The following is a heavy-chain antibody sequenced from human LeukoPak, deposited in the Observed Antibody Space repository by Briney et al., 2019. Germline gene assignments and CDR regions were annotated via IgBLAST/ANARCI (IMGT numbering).Heavy chain of an antibody. CDR1: GASISNYY. Sequence: SETLSLTCTVSGASISNYYWSWIRQPPGKGLEYIGFIYHSGSTNYNPSLKSRVTMSVDKSKNQCSLRLSSVTAADTAIYFCARSTQDSSTSFDYWGQGTLVTVSS. CDR3: ARSTQDSSTSFDY. J-gene: IGHJ4*02. V-gene: IGHV4-59*01. CDR2: IYHSGST. D-gene: IGHD6-6*01.